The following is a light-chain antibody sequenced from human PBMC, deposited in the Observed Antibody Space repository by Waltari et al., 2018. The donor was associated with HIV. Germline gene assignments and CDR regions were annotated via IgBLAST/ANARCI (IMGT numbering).Light chain of an antibody. J-gene: IGLJ2*01. Sequence: QSALTQPPSASGSPGQSVTISCAGTSSDIGLYNFVSWYQHHPGKAPKLMISDVSRRPSGVPDRFSGSKSGNTASLTVSGLQADDEATYYCFSYAGNNFSLFGGGTKLTVL. CDR3: FSYAGNNFSL. CDR1: SSDIGLYNF. CDR2: DVS. V-gene: IGLV2-8*01.